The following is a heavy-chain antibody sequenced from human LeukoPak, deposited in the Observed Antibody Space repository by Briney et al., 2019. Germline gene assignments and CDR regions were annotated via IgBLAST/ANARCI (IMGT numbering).Heavy chain of an antibody. Sequence: PGGSLRLSCAASGFTFSSYSMNWVRQAPGKGLEWVSSISSSSSYIYYADSVKGRFTISRDNAKNSLYLQMNSLRAEDTAVYYWARRYCSGGSCYYFDYWGQGTLVTVSS. J-gene: IGHJ4*02. CDR2: ISSSSSYI. CDR3: ARRYCSGGSCYYFDY. V-gene: IGHV3-21*01. D-gene: IGHD2-15*01. CDR1: GFTFSSYS.